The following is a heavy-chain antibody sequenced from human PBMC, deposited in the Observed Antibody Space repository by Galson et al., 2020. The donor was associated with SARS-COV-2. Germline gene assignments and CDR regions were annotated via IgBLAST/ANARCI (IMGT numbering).Heavy chain of an antibody. Sequence: QLGESLKIFCAAPGFTVSSNYMSWVRQAPGKGLEWVSVIYSGGSTYYADSVKGRFTISRDNSKNTLYLQMNSLRAEDTAVYYCARVGGYRNGMDVWGQGTTVTVSS. CDR2: IYSGGST. J-gene: IGHJ6*02. CDR3: ARVGGYRNGMDV. D-gene: IGHD5-18*01. CDR1: GFTVSSNY. V-gene: IGHV3-53*01.